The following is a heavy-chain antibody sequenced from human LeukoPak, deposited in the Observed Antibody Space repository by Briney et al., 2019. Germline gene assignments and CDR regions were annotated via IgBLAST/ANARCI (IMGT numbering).Heavy chain of an antibody. J-gene: IGHJ4*02. CDR1: GGTFSSYA. V-gene: IGHV1-69*05. D-gene: IGHD6-6*01. CDR2: IIPIFGTA. Sequence: ASVKVSCKASGGTFSSYAISWVRQAPGQGLEWMGGIIPIFGTANYAQKFQGRVTITTDESTSTAYMELSSLRSEDTAVYYCSSAIVAAGPLPIDYWVQGTLVTVSS. CDR3: SSAIVAAGPLPIDY.